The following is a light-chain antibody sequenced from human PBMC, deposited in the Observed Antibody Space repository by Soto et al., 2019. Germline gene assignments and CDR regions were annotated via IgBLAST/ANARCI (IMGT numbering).Light chain of an antibody. CDR3: QQYDKLVS. V-gene: IGKV1-33*01. CDR1: QDISNY. CDR2: DTS. J-gene: IGKJ2*01. Sequence: DIQMTQSPASLSASVGDRVTITCQASQDISNYLNWYQQKAGKAPKLLIYDTSELHTGVPSRFSGIGSGTEFTFTISSLQPEDIATYYCQQYDKLVSFGQGTKLEIK.